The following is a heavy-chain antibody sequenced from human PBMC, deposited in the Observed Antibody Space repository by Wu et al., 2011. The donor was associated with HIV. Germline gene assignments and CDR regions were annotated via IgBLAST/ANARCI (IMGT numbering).Heavy chain of an antibody. CDR1: GGTFSTYA. J-gene: IGHJ4*02. Sequence: SGGTFSTYAISWVRQAPGEGLEWMGRIIPIIGPANYAQKFQGRVTITADESTNTACMELSSLRSEDTAVYYCARDRRGDVDTAMVTRELDYWGQGTLVTVSS. CDR3: ARDRRGDVDTAMVTRELDY. V-gene: IGHV1-69*11. D-gene: IGHD5-18*01. CDR2: IIPIIGPA.